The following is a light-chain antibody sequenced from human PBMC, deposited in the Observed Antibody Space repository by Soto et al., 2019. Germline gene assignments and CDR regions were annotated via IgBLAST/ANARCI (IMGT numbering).Light chain of an antibody. Sequence: AIQLTQSPSSLSASVGDTVTIPCRAGQAISTALAWYQQQPGTAPKLLIYDASTLETGVPSRFSGSGSGTAFSLPISSLQPEDCGTYSGQQFHTYPLTFGGGTKLEIK. CDR1: QAISTA. CDR2: DAS. CDR3: QQFHTYPLT. J-gene: IGKJ4*01. V-gene: IGKV1-13*02.